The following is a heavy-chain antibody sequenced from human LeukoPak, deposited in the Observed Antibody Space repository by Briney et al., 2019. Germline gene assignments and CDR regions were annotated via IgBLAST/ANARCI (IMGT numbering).Heavy chain of an antibody. CDR2: IYYSGST. D-gene: IGHD3-22*01. CDR3: ARHPLDSSGYLIDY. Sequence: PETLSLTCTVSGGSISSYYWSWIRQPPGKGLEWIGYIYYSGSTNYNPSLKSRVTISVDTSKNQFSLKLSSVTAADTAVYYCARHPLDSSGYLIDYWGQGTLVTVSS. CDR1: GGSISSYY. J-gene: IGHJ4*02. V-gene: IGHV4-59*01.